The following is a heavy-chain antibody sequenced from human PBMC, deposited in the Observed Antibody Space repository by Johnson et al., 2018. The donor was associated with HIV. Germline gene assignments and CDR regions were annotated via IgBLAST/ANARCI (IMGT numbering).Heavy chain of an antibody. CDR2: IYGADRT. CDR3: ARDMASGAFDI. J-gene: IGHJ3*02. V-gene: IGHV3-53*01. D-gene: IGHD1-1*01. CDR1: GFTVSSNY. Sequence: VQLVESGGGLVQPGGSLRLSCAASGFTVSSNYMTWVRQAPGKGLEWVSVIYGADRTFYADSVKGRFTISGDTSKNTLQLQMNSLRVEDTAVYYCARDMASGAFDIWGQGTMVTVSS.